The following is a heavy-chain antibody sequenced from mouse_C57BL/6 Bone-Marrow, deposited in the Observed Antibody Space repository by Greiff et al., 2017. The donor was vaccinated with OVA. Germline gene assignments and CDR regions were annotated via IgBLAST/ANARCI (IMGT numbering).Heavy chain of an antibody. CDR3: ARWGGTGY. CDR1: GYTFTDYY. D-gene: IGHD3-3*01. CDR2: INPNNGGT. V-gene: IGHV1-26*01. Sequence: EVQLQQSGPELVQPGASVKISCKASGYTFTDYYMNWVQQSHGKSLEWIGDINPNNGGTSYNQKFKGKATLTVDKSSSTAYMELRSLTAEDSAVYYCARWGGTGYWGQGTTLTVSS. J-gene: IGHJ2*01.